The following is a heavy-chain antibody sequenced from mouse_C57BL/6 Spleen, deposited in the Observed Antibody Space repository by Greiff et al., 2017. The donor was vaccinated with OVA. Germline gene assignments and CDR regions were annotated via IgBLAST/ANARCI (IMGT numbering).Heavy chain of an antibody. CDR3: ARIDYDSYYFDY. V-gene: IGHV5-17*01. CDR2: ISSGSITI. CDR1: GFTFSDYG. D-gene: IGHD2-4*01. Sequence: EVQRVESGGGLVKPGGSLKLSCAASGFTFSDYGMHWVRQAPEKGLEWVAYISSGSITIYYADTVKGRFTISRDNAKNTLFLQMTSLRSEDTAMYYCARIDYDSYYFDYWGQGTTLTVSS. J-gene: IGHJ2*01.